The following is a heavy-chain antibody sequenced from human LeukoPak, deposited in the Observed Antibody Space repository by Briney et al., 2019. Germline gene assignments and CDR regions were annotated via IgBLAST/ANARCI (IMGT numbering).Heavy chain of an antibody. CDR2: ISGNGGST. Sequence: GGSLRLSCSASGFTFSTYAMHWVRQAPGKGLEYVSDISGNGGSTYYADSVKGRFAISRDNSKNTLYLQMSSLRAEDTALYYCVKDRGGISRDSDSWGQGTLVTVSS. V-gene: IGHV3-64D*06. CDR1: GFTFSTYA. CDR3: VKDRGGISRDSDS. D-gene: IGHD3-16*02. J-gene: IGHJ4*02.